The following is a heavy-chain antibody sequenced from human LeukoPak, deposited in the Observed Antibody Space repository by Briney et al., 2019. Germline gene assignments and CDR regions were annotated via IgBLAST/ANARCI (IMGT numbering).Heavy chain of an antibody. CDR3: AKDLDKTSSDY. CDR2: IRYDEITK. D-gene: IGHD2-2*01. J-gene: IGHJ4*02. V-gene: IGHV3-30*02. CDR1: GFTFSGYG. Sequence: GGSLRLSCVASGFTFSGYGMHWVRQAPGKGLEWVAFIRYDEITKFYTDSVKGRFTISRDNSQNTLYLQMNSLRAEDTAAYYCAKDLDKTSSDYWGQGTLVTVSS.